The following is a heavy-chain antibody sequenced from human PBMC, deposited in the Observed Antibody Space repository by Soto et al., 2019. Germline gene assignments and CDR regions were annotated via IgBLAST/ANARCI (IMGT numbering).Heavy chain of an antibody. CDR3: ARHADIVVVPAAIRQSLYYYYGMDV. Sequence: PGESLQISCKGSGYSFTSYWIGWVRQMPGKGLEWMGIIYPGDSDTRYSPSFQGQVTISADKSISTAYLQWSSLKASDTAMYYCARHADIVVVPAAIRQSLYYYYGMDVWGQGTTVTVSS. CDR1: GYSFTSYW. D-gene: IGHD2-2*02. V-gene: IGHV5-51*01. J-gene: IGHJ6*02. CDR2: IYPGDSDT.